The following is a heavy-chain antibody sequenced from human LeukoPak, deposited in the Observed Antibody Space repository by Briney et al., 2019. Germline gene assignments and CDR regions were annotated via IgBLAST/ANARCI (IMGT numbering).Heavy chain of an antibody. CDR2: ILYSGST. Sequence: PSETLSLTCTVSGVSISNYYWTWIRQPPGKGLEWIGYILYSGSTNYNPSLKSRVTISVDTSKNQISLKLSSVTAADTAVYYCARQYYYDSSGYWSFDPWGQGTQVTVSS. D-gene: IGHD3-22*01. V-gene: IGHV4-59*08. J-gene: IGHJ5*02. CDR1: GVSISNYY. CDR3: ARQYYYDSSGYWSFDP.